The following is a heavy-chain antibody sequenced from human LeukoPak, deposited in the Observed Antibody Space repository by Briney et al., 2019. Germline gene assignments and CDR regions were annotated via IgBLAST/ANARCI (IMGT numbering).Heavy chain of an antibody. D-gene: IGHD2-2*01. CDR3: ATAPIFENIVVVPAAFSLDV. CDR2: FDPEDGET. J-gene: IGHJ6*04. V-gene: IGHV1-24*01. Sequence: ASVKVSFKVSGYTLTELSMHWVRQAPGKGLEWMGGFDPEDGETIYAQKFQGRVTMTEDTSTDTAYMELSSLRSEDTAVYYCATAPIFENIVVVPAAFSLDVWGEGTTVTVSS. CDR1: GYTLTELS.